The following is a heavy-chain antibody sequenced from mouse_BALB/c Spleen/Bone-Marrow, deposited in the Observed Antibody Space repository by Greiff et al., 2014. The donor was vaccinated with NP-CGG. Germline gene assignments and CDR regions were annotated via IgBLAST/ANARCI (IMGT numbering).Heavy chain of an antibody. CDR3: AREGGLRRGDYYAMDY. CDR2: INPYNDGT. CDR1: GYTFTAYV. J-gene: IGHJ4*01. Sequence: VQLQQSGPELVKPGASVKMSCKASGYTFTAYVMHWVKQKHGQGLEWIGYINPYNDGTKYNEMFKGKATLTSDKSSSTAYMELSSLTSEDSAVYYCAREGGLRRGDYYAMDYWGQGTSVTVSS. V-gene: IGHV1-14*01. D-gene: IGHD2-4*01.